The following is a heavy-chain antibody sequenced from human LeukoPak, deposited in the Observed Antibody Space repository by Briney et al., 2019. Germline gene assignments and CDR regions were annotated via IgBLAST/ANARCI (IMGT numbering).Heavy chain of an antibody. CDR2: FDPEDGET. V-gene: IGHV1-24*01. Sequence: ASVKVSCEVSGYTLTELSMHWVRQAPGKGLEWMGGFDPEDGETIYAQKFQGRVTMTEDTSTDTAYMELSSLRSEDAAVYYCATGGNMGGRWLAYNWFDPWGQGTLVTVSS. CDR3: ATGGNMGGRWLAYNWFDP. D-gene: IGHD2-15*01. J-gene: IGHJ5*02. CDR1: GYTLTELS.